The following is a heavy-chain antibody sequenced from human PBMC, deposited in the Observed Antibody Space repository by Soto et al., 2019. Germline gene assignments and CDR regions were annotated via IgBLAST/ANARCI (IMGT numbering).Heavy chain of an antibody. CDR3: ARGASDWNYEVY. Sequence: GASVKVSCKASGGTFSSYAITWVRQATGQGLEWMGWMNPNSGNTGYAQKFQGRVTMTRNTSIRTAYMELSSLRSEDTAVYYCARGASDWNYEVYWGQGTLVTVS. D-gene: IGHD1-7*01. J-gene: IGHJ4*02. CDR2: MNPNSGNT. V-gene: IGHV1-8*02. CDR1: GGTFSSYA.